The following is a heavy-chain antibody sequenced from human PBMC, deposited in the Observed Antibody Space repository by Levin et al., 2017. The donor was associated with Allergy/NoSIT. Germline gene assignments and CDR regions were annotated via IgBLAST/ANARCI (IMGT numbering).Heavy chain of an antibody. D-gene: IGHD2-15*01. V-gene: IGHV3-7*01. J-gene: IGHJ4*02. CDR3: ATCVQAVAATD. Sequence: GGSLRLSCAGSGFNFNSYWMSWVRRAPGKGPEWVANIKQDGREKYYVDSVKGRFIISRDNAKNSLYLQMNGLRVEDTAVYYCATCVQAVAATDWGQGTLVTVSS. CDR1: GFNFNSYW. CDR2: IKQDGREK.